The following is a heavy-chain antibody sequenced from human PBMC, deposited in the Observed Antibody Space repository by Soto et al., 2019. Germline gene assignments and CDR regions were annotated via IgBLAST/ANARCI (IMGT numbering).Heavy chain of an antibody. J-gene: IGHJ5*02. D-gene: IGHD3-10*01. CDR1: GFTFTSSA. V-gene: IGHV1-58*01. CDR2: IVVGNGDT. CDR3: AADRGYL. Sequence: QMQLVQSGPEVKKPGTSVKVSCKASGFTFTSSAVQWVRQARGQGLEWMGWIVVGNGDTKYAQKFPQRVTFTRAISTSTASVEVSSMSSAATAVYYCAADRGYLWGQGTLVTVSS.